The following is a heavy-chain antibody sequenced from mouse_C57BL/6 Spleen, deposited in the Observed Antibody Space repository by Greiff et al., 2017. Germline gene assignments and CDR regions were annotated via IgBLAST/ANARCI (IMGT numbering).Heavy chain of an antibody. CDR1: GYTFTDYN. Sequence: EVQLQQSGPELVKPGASVKIPCKASGYTFTDYNMDWVKQSHGKSLEWIGDINPNNGGTIYNQKFKGKATLTVDKSSSTAYMELRSLTSEDTAVYYCARRGGRRKGYLDYWGQGTTLTVSS. V-gene: IGHV1-18*01. CDR3: ARRGGRRKGYLDY. J-gene: IGHJ2*01. D-gene: IGHD2-12*01. CDR2: INPNNGGT.